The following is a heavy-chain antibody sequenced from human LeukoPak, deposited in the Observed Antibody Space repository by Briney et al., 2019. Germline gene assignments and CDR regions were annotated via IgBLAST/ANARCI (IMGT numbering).Heavy chain of an antibody. J-gene: IGHJ6*03. Sequence: ASVKVSCKASGYTFTSHDINWVRQATGQGLEWMGWMNPNSGNTGYAQKFQGRVTMTRNTSISTAYMELSSLRSEDTAVYYCARFQTPYSYAFIYYYYYYMDVWGKGTTVTVSS. CDR1: GYTFTSHD. D-gene: IGHD5-18*01. CDR3: ARFQTPYSYAFIYYYYYYMDV. V-gene: IGHV1-8*01. CDR2: MNPNSGNT.